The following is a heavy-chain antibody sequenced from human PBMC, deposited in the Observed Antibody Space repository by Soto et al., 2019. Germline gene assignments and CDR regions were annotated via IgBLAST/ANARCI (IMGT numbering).Heavy chain of an antibody. D-gene: IGHD1-26*01. CDR2: INPHGGST. J-gene: IGHJ5*02. CDR3: ARSSGGNFGIIIEGTNWFAP. CDR1: RDTFTSYY. Sequence: ASVKVSCKAPRDTFTSYYINWVRQAPGQGLEWMGVINPHGGSTAYAQKFKGRVTLTRDTSASTVYMEVSSLTSEDTAMYYCARSSGGNFGIIIEGTNWFAPWGQGTMVTVYS. V-gene: IGHV1-46*01.